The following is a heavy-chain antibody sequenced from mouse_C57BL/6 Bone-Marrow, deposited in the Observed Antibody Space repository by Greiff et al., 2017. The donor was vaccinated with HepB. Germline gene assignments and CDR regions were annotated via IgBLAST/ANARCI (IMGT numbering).Heavy chain of an antibody. CDR1: GYTFTSYW. D-gene: IGHD1-1*01. CDR2: IDPSDSYT. J-gene: IGHJ1*03. CDR3: ARERSPYYGSSYDWYFDV. V-gene: IGHV1-50*01. Sequence: VQLQQPGAELVKPGASVKLSCKASGYTFTSYWMQWVKQRPGQGLEWIGEIDPSDSYTNYNQKFKGKATLTVDTSSSTAYMQLSSLTSEDSAVYYCARERSPYYGSSYDWYFDVWGTGTTVTVSS.